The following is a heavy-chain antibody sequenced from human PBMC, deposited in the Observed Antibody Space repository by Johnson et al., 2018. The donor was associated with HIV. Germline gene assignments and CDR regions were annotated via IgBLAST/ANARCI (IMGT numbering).Heavy chain of an antibody. Sequence: QVQLVESGGGVVQPGGSLRLSCAASGFTFSSYGMHWVRQAPGKGLEWVAFIRYDGSNKYYADYVKGRFTISRDNFKNTLYLHMKSLRAEDTAVYYCASGIAVAGPLLDAFDIWGQGTMVTVSS. CDR1: GFTFSSYG. V-gene: IGHV3-30*02. J-gene: IGHJ3*02. D-gene: IGHD6-19*01. CDR3: ASGIAVAGPLLDAFDI. CDR2: IRYDGSNK.